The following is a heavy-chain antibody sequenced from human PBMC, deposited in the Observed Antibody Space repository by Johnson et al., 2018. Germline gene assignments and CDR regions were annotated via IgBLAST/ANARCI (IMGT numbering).Heavy chain of an antibody. Sequence: VQLLETGGGLVHPGRSLRLSCAVSGFRFSDYYMSWSRQAPGKGLEWLSYISGDGLTIYYADSVRGRFTISRDNARSSLYLQMNSLRADDTAVYYCSRAPPGSSVFSYYYYMDVWGKGTTVTVSS. V-gene: IGHV3-11*04. CDR3: SRAPPGSSVFSYYYYMDV. CDR1: GFRFSDYY. J-gene: IGHJ6*03. CDR2: ISGDGLTI. D-gene: IGHD6-19*01.